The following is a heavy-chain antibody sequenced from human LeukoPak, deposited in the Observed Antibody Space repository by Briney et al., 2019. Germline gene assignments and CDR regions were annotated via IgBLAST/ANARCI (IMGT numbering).Heavy chain of an antibody. D-gene: IGHD1-1*01. CDR3: ARGTYNDY. Sequence: ASVKVSCKASGYTFTSYGITWVRQAPGQGVEWMGWISANNGNTNYAQKLEGRVTVTTDTSTSTAYIELRSLRCDDTAVYYCARGTYNDYWGQGTLVTVSS. J-gene: IGHJ4*02. CDR2: ISANNGNT. V-gene: IGHV1-18*01. CDR1: GYTFTSYG.